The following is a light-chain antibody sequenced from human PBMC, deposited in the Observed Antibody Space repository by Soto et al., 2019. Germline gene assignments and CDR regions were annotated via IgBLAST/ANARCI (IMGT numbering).Light chain of an antibody. CDR2: EVS. J-gene: IGLJ2*01. CDR3: SSYTSSRSLL. Sequence: QSALTQPASVSGSPGQSITISCTGNSNDVGGYIYVSWYQQHPGKAPKLMIYEVSNRPSGVSNRFSGSKSGNTASLTISGLQAEDEADYYCSSYTSSRSLLFGGGTKLTAL. CDR1: SNDVGGYIY. V-gene: IGLV2-14*01.